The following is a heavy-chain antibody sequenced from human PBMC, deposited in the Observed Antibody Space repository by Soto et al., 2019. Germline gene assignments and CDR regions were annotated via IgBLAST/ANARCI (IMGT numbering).Heavy chain of an antibody. CDR1: GFTFSSYG. V-gene: IGHV3-30*18. Sequence: QVQLVESGGGVVQPGRSLRLSCAASGFTFSSYGMHWVRQAPGKGLEWVAVISYDGSNKYYADSVKGRFTISRDNSKNTLYLQMNSLRAEDTAVYYCAKMAVSRTWFGELWGPGGFNIREYYFDYWGQGTLVTVSS. D-gene: IGHD3-10*01. CDR2: ISYDGSNK. CDR3: AKMAVSRTWFGELWGPGGFNIREYYFDY. J-gene: IGHJ4*02.